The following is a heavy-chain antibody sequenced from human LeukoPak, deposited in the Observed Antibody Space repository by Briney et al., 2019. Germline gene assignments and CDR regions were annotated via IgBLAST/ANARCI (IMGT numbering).Heavy chain of an antibody. CDR3: ARAFYGDYNRYFDY. CDR2: IYYSGST. J-gene: IGHJ4*02. CDR1: GGSISSYY. V-gene: IGHV4-59*01. D-gene: IGHD4-17*01. Sequence: PSETLSLTCTVSGGSISSYYWSWIRQPPGKGLEWIGYIYYSGSTNYNPSLKSRVTISVDTSKNQFSLKLSSVTAADTAVYYCARAFYGDYNRYFDYWGQGTLVTVSS.